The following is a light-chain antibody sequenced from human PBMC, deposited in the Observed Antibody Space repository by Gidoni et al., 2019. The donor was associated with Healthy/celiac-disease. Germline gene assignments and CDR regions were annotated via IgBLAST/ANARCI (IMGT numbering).Light chain of an antibody. CDR2: DAS. CDR1: PSVSSY. Sequence: EIVLTPSPATLSLSPGERATLSCRASPSVSSYLAWYQQKPGQAPRLLIYDASNRATGSPARVSGSGSGTDFTLTISSLEPEDFAVYYCQQRSNWPPITFGQGTRLEIK. J-gene: IGKJ5*01. V-gene: IGKV3-11*01. CDR3: QQRSNWPPIT.